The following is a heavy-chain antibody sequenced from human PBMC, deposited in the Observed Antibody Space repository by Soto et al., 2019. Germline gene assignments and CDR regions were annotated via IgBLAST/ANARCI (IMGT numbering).Heavy chain of an antibody. CDR2: INHSGDT. D-gene: IGHD6-19*01. CDR3: ARGQWLDPD. V-gene: IGHV4-34*01. CDR1: GGSLSGYS. Sequence: SSETLSLTCAVYGGSLSGYSWTWIRQSPGGGLEWIGEINHSGDTNYNPSLKSRVTISIDTSKNQFSLKLSSVTAADTAVYYCARGQWLDPDWGQGTLVTVSS. J-gene: IGHJ4*02.